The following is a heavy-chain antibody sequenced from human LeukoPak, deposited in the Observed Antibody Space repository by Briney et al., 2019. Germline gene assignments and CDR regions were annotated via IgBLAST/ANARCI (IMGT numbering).Heavy chain of an antibody. V-gene: IGHV4-59*01. Sequence: PSETLSLTCTVSGGSISSYYWSWIRQPPGKGLEWIGYIYYSGSTNYNPSLKSRVTISVDTSKNQFSLKLSSVTAADTAVYYCASSPNYYDSSGPTHYFDYWGQGTLVTVSS. D-gene: IGHD3-22*01. CDR2: IYYSGST. CDR1: GGSISSYY. CDR3: ASSPNYYDSSGPTHYFDY. J-gene: IGHJ4*02.